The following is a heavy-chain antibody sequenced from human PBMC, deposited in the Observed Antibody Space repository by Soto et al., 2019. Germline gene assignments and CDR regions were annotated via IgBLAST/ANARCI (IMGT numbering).Heavy chain of an antibody. V-gene: IGHV4-30-2*01. Sequence: QLQLQESGSGLVKPSQTLSLTCAVSGGSISSGGYSWSWIRQPPGKGLEWIGYIYHSGSTYYNPSLKSRVTISVDXXKXQXXLKLSSVTAADTAVYYCARVSWIQLSDPRTDAFDIWGQGTMVTVSS. CDR3: ARVSWIQLSDPRTDAFDI. CDR2: IYHSGST. J-gene: IGHJ3*02. CDR1: GGSISSGGYS. D-gene: IGHD5-18*01.